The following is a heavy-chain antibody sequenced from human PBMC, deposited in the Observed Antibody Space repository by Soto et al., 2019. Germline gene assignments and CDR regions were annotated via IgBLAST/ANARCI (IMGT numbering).Heavy chain of an antibody. J-gene: IGHJ3*02. CDR1: GYTFTSYG. D-gene: IGHD2-21*02. CDR3: ARLAYCGGDCYSNAFDI. Sequence: GASVKVSCKASGYTFTSYGISWVRQAPGQGLEWMGWISAYNGNTNYAQKLQGRVTMTTDTSTSTAYMELSSLRSEDTAVYYCARLAYCGGDCYSNAFDIWGQGTMVTVSS. CDR2: ISAYNGNT. V-gene: IGHV1-18*01.